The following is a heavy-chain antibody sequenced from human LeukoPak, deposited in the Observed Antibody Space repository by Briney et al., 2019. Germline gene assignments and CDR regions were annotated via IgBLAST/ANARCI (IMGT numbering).Heavy chain of an antibody. J-gene: IGHJ6*02. D-gene: IGHD3-9*01. Sequence: GGSLRLSCAASGFTFSSYWMSWVRQAPGKGLEWVANIKQDGSEKYYVDSVKGRFTISRDNAKNSLYLQMNSLRAEDTAVYYCARERVHLGRHDIPAIVMDVWGQGTTVTVSS. CDR2: IKQDGSEK. CDR3: ARERVHLGRHDIPAIVMDV. V-gene: IGHV3-7*01. CDR1: GFTFSSYW.